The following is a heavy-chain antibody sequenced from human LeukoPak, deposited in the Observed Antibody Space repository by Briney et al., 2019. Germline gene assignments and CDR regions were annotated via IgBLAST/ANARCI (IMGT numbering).Heavy chain of an antibody. Sequence: SETLSLTCAVYGGSFSGYYWSWLRQLPGKGLEWIGEINHSGSTNYNPSLKSRVTISVDTSKNQFSLKLSSVTAADTAVYYCARGKARTSCYRYWGQGTLVTVSS. D-gene: IGHD2-2*02. V-gene: IGHV4-34*01. CDR2: INHSGST. J-gene: IGHJ4*02. CDR3: ARGKARTSCYRY. CDR1: GGSFSGYY.